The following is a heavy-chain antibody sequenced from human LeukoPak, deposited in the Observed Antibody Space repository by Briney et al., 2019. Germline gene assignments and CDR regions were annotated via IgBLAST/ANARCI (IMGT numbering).Heavy chain of an antibody. D-gene: IGHD1-26*01. Sequence: SETLSLTCTVSGGSISSYYWSWIRQPPGKGLERIGYIYYSGSTNYNPSLKSRVTISVDTSKNQFSLKLSSVTAADTAVYYCARLGTSGTSGLFDYWGQGTLVTVSS. CDR1: GGSISSYY. V-gene: IGHV4-59*08. CDR3: ARLGTSGTSGLFDY. CDR2: IYYSGST. J-gene: IGHJ4*02.